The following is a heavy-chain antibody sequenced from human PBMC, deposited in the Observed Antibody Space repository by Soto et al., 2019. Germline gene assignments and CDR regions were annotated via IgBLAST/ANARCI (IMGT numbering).Heavy chain of an antibody. Sequence: ASVNVSCKASGYTFTSYYMHWVQQAPGQGREWMGIINPSGGSTSYAQKFQGRVTMTRDTSTSTVYMELSSLRSEDTAVYYGARAPVPAAMGWFDPWGQRXLVTVSS. V-gene: IGHV1-46*01. CDR3: ARAPVPAAMGWFDP. J-gene: IGHJ5*02. CDR2: INPSGGST. CDR1: GYTFTSYY. D-gene: IGHD2-2*01.